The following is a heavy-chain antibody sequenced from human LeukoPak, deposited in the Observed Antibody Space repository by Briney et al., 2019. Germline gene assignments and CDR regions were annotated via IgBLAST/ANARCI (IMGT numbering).Heavy chain of an antibody. Sequence: SETLSLTCAVYGGSFSGYYWSWLRQPPGKGLEWIGYIYYSGSTNYNPSLRSRVTLAADTSKNQFSLKLNSVTAADTAVYYCARVRALSYYDSSGDFYYFDYWGQGTLVTVSS. V-gene: IGHV4-59*01. CDR3: ARVRALSYYDSSGDFYYFDY. CDR1: GGSFSGYY. CDR2: IYYSGST. D-gene: IGHD3-22*01. J-gene: IGHJ4*02.